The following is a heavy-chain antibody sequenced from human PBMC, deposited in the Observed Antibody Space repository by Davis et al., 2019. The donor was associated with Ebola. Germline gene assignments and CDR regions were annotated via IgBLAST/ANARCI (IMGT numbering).Heavy chain of an antibody. CDR3: AREMDYYGSGSYYFAFDI. Sequence: GESLKISCAASGFTFSSYWMHWVRQAPGKGLVWVSRINSDGSSTSYADSVKGRFTISRDNAKNTLYLQMNSLRAEDTAVYYCAREMDYYGSGSYYFAFDIWGQGTMVTVSS. CDR2: INSDGSST. V-gene: IGHV3-74*01. CDR1: GFTFSSYW. D-gene: IGHD3-10*01. J-gene: IGHJ3*02.